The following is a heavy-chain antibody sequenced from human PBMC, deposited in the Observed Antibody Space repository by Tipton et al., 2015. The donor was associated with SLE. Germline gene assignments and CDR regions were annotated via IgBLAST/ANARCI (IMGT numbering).Heavy chain of an antibody. CDR2: IYYSGST. CDR1: GGSISSHY. J-gene: IGHJ3*02. CDR3: AKEKLLWFGETPSDAFDI. D-gene: IGHD3-10*01. Sequence: TLSLTCTVSGGSISSHYWSWIRQPPGKGLEWIGYIYYSGSTNYNPSLKSRVTISVDTSKNQFSLKLSSVTAADTAVYYCAKEKLLWFGETPSDAFDIWGQGTMVTVSS. V-gene: IGHV4-59*11.